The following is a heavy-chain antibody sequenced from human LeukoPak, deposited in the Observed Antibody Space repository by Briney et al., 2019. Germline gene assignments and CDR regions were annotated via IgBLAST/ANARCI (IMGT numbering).Heavy chain of an antibody. V-gene: IGHV3-9*01. CDR2: INWDSGRM. CDR3: VKDNGFGEEARVRHSDY. D-gene: IGHD3-10*01. CDR1: GFRFDDYG. Sequence: PGRSLRLSCAASGFRFDDYGMHWVRQGPGGGLEWVAGINWDSGRMDYADSVKGRFTISRDNARKSLYLQMNSLRLEDTALYYCVKDNGFGEEARVRHSDYWGQGTLLIVSS. J-gene: IGHJ4*02.